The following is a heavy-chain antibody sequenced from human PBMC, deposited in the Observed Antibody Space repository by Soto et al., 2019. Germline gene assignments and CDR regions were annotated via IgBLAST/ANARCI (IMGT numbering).Heavy chain of an antibody. CDR3: ARDLVDCSSTSCYDYYYYGMDV. J-gene: IGHJ6*02. Sequence: LRLSCAASGFTFSDYPMNWVRQAPGKGLEWVSSIRTISSAIYFADSVRGRFTISRDNARNSLYLQMNSLRAEDTAVYYCARDLVDCSSTSCYDYYYYGMDVWGQGTTVTVSS. CDR1: GFTFSDYP. V-gene: IGHV3-48*01. CDR2: IRTISSAI. D-gene: IGHD2-2*01.